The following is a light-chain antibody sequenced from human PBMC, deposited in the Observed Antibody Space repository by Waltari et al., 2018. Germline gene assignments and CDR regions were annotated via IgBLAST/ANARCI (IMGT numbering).Light chain of an antibody. Sequence: IQLTQSPSSLSASLVDRVTITCRACPGINTALAWYQQKPGKAPNLLLYDASNLESGVPARFSGSGSGTDFSLTISSLQPEDFATYYCQQFISYPRTFGGGTKVEIK. CDR2: DAS. CDR3: QQFISYPRT. J-gene: IGKJ4*01. V-gene: IGKV1-13*02. CDR1: PGINTA.